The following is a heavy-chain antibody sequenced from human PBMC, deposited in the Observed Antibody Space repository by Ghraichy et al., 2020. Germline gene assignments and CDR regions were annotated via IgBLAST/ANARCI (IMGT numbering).Heavy chain of an antibody. V-gene: IGHV3-23*01. CDR3: APRGASVHSEWGFFDY. J-gene: IGHJ4*02. CDR2: ISGAGGST. D-gene: IGHD1-26*01. Sequence: GALRLSCAASGFTFSAHAMNWVRQAPGKGLEWVATISGAGGSTYYAESVKGRFTISRDNSKNTLLLQMDSLRAEDTAVYYCAPRGASVHSEWGFFDYWGQGTLVTVSA. CDR1: GFTFSAHA.